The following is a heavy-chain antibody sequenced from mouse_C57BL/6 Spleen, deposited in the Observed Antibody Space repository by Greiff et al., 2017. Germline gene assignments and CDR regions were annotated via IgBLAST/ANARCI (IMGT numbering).Heavy chain of an antibody. CDR3: ARGIYYDYDGGFAY. D-gene: IGHD2-4*01. CDR1: GYTFTSYT. J-gene: IGHJ3*01. CDR2: INPSSGYT. Sequence: LQESGAELARPGASVKMSCKASGYTFTSYTMHWVKQRPGQGLEWIGYINPSSGYTKYNQKFKDKATLTADKSSSTAYMQLSSLTSEDSAVYYCARGIYYDYDGGFAYWGQGTLVTVSA. V-gene: IGHV1-4*01.